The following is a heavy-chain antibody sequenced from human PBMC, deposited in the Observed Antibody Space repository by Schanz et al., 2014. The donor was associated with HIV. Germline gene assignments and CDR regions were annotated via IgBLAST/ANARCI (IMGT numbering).Heavy chain of an antibody. Sequence: EVQLVESGGYLVQPGGSLRLSCAASGFAFRDYWMTWVRQAPGKGLEWVAAINGDGGIIVYGDSAKGRFTASRDLAKNSLFLHMTSLRAEDTATYYCTREGNYYGGSVPGHWGQGALVSVSS. V-gene: IGHV3-7*03. D-gene: IGHD2-21*01. CDR3: TREGNYYGGSVPGH. J-gene: IGHJ4*02. CDR1: GFAFRDYW. CDR2: INGDGGII.